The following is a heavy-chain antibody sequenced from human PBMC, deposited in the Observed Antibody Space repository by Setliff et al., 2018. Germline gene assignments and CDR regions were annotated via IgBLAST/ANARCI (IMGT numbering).Heavy chain of an antibody. D-gene: IGHD6-13*01. CDR3: ASYDSPSSSWDY. CDR2: IDHSGST. V-gene: IGHV4-34*01. Sequence: SETLSLTCAVYGGSFSGYYWSWIRQPPGKGLEWIGEIDHSGSTSYNPSLKSRVNISIDTSKSQFSLKLSSVAAADTAVYYCASYDSPSSSWDYWGQGTLVTVSS. CDR1: GGSFSGYY. J-gene: IGHJ4*02.